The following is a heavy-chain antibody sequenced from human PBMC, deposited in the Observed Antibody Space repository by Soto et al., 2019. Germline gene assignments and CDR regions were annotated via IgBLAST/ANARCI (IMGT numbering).Heavy chain of an antibody. CDR3: AKYSGSYPVYNGLSL. Sequence: VQLLESGGGLVQPGGSLRLSCAASGFPFSTSAMNWVRQAPGKGLEWVSIISGSSDAAYYAESVKGRFASSRDNSKNTLHLQMNSLRAEDTAVYYCAKYSGSYPVYNGLSLWGQGTTVTVS. CDR2: ISGSSDAA. CDR1: GFPFSTSA. V-gene: IGHV3-23*01. J-gene: IGHJ6*02. D-gene: IGHD1-26*01.